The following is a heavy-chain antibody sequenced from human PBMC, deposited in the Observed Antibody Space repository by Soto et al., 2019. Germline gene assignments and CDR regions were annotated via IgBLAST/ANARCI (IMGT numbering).Heavy chain of an antibody. D-gene: IGHD2-2*01. CDR3: ARVPDR. V-gene: IGHV4-30-2*01. Sequence: TLSLTCAFSVGSITSGGYSWSWIRQPPGKGLEWIGYIYHSGSTYYNPSLKSRVTISVDRSKHQFSLKLSSVTAADTAVYYCARVPDRWGQGTLVTVS. CDR2: IYHSGST. CDR1: VGSITSGGYS. J-gene: IGHJ5*02.